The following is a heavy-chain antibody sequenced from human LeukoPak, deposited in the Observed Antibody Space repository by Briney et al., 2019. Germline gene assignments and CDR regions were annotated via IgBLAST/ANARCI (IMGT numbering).Heavy chain of an antibody. Sequence: SETLSLTCTVSGGSISGWYWSWIRQPPGKGLEWIGHIYDGGSANHNPSLHSRVTMSVDTSKNQFSLKLSSVTAADTAVYYCARETRLMGYSSGLGFNYWGQGTLVTVSS. CDR1: GGSISGWY. CDR3: ARETRLMGYSSGLGFNY. J-gene: IGHJ4*02. V-gene: IGHV4-59*01. D-gene: IGHD6-19*01. CDR2: IYDGGSA.